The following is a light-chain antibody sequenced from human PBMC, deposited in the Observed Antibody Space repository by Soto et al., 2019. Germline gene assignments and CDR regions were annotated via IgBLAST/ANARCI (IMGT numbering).Light chain of an antibody. Sequence: DIVMTQSPDSLAVSLGERATINCRSSQSIFYSSNNRNYLAWYQQKPGQPPKLLLYRASLRESGVPDRFSGSGSGTDFTLTISSLQTEDVAVYYCQQYYGTPYTFGQGTKLESK. CDR1: QSIFYSSNNRNY. V-gene: IGKV4-1*01. CDR3: QQYYGTPYT. CDR2: RAS. J-gene: IGKJ2*01.